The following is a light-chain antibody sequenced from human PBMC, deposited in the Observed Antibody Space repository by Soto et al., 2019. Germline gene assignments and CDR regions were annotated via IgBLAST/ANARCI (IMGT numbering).Light chain of an antibody. CDR2: AAS. Sequence: DIQLTQSPASVSASVGDRVTITCRASQGISSWLAWFQQKPGTAPKLLIYAASSLQSGAPSRFSGSGAGTDFTLTISSLQPEDFSTSYCQLGNSFPLTFGGATNVEI. V-gene: IGKV1-12*01. CDR1: QGISSW. CDR3: QLGNSFPLT. J-gene: IGKJ4*01.